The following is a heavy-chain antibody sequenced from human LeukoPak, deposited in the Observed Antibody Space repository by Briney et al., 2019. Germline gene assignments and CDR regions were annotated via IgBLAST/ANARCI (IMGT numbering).Heavy chain of an antibody. CDR3: ARAGSFRFDY. CDR1: GFTFSDYR. J-gene: IGHJ4*02. Sequence: PGGSLRLSCAASGFTFSDYRLHWVRQAPGKGLVWVSRINTDGSTINYAGSVKGRFTISRDDAKNTLYLQMNDLRAEDTAVYYCARAGSFRFDYWGQGTLVTVSS. CDR2: INTDGSTI. D-gene: IGHD3-10*01. V-gene: IGHV3-74*01.